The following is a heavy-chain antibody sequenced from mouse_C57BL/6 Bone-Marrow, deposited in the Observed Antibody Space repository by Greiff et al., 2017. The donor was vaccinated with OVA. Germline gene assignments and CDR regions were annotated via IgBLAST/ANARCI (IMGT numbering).Heavy chain of an antibody. V-gene: IGHV14-4*01. CDR1: GFTIKDDY. CDR2: IDPENGDT. Sequence: VQLKESGAELVRPGASVKLSCTASGFTIKDDYMHWVKQRPEQGLEWIGWIDPENGDTEYASKFQGKATITADTASNTAYLQLSSLTSEDTAVYYCTRPPMVTTNYYAMDYWGQGTSVTVSS. CDR3: TRPPMVTTNYYAMDY. D-gene: IGHD2-9*01. J-gene: IGHJ4*01.